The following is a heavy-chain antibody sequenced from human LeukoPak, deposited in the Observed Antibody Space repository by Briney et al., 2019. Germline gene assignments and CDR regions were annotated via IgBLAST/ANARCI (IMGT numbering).Heavy chain of an antibody. Sequence: GSLRLSCAASGFTFSSYGMHWVRQAPGKGLEWVAVISYDGSNKYYADSVKGRFTISRDNSKNTLYLQMNSLKTEDTAVYYCARDYSNYRGLDYWGQGTLVTVSS. CDR2: ISYDGSNK. CDR1: GFTFSSYG. J-gene: IGHJ4*02. CDR3: ARDYSNYRGLDY. V-gene: IGHV3-30*03. D-gene: IGHD4-11*01.